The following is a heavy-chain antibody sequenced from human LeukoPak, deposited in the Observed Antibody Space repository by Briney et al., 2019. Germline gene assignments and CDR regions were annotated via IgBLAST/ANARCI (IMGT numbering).Heavy chain of an antibody. D-gene: IGHD3-22*01. V-gene: IGHV3-49*04. J-gene: IGHJ4*02. CDR3: TREENRYYYDSSGYYYPHRELDY. CDR2: IRSKAYGGTT. CDR1: GFTFSDHY. Sequence: PGGSLRLSCAASGFTFSDHYMDWVRQAPGKGLEWVGFIRSKAYGGTTEYAASVKGRFTISRDDSKSIAYLQMNSLKTEDTAVYYCTREENRYYYDSSGYYYPHRELDYWGQGTLVTVSS.